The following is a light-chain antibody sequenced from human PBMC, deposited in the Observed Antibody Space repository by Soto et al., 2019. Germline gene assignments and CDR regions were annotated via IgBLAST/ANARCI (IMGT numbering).Light chain of an antibody. CDR1: QSVSSY. CDR2: DTS. Sequence: EIVLTQSPATLSLSPGERATLSCRASQSVSSYLAWYQQKPGQAPRLLISDTSNRATGIPARFSGSGSGTDFTLTISSLEPKDFAVYYCQQRSNWPRTFGQGTKVEIK. J-gene: IGKJ1*01. CDR3: QQRSNWPRT. V-gene: IGKV3-11*01.